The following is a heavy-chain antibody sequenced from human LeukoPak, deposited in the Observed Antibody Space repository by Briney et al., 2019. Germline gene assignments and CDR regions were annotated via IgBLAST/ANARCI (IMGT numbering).Heavy chain of an antibody. D-gene: IGHD3-10*01. CDR2: IRAGGDNT. CDR1: GFTFSSYA. J-gene: IGHJ6*03. CDR3: AKAPSYYYGSGAYYYYYYYMDV. V-gene: IGHV3-23*01. Sequence: GGSLRLSCTASGFTFSSYAMSWVRQAPGKGLEWVSGIRAGGDNTYYADSVKGRFTISRDNSKNTLYLQMNSLRAEDTAVYYCAKAPSYYYGSGAYYYYYYYMDVWGKGTTVTVSS.